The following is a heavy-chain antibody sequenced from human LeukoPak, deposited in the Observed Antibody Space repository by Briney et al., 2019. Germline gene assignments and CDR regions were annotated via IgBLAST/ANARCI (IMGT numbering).Heavy chain of an antibody. V-gene: IGHV3-21*04. CDR1: GFNFNNYN. CDR2: ISRTGEYI. CDR3: AKDGVEMATSEGYYFDY. D-gene: IGHD5-24*01. Sequence: GGSLRLSCEASGFNFNNYNMNWVRQAPGKGLEWVSSISRTGEYIYYADSVKDRFTISRDNAKNSLYLQMNSLRTEDTALYYCAKDGVEMATSEGYYFDYWGQGTLVTVSS. J-gene: IGHJ4*02.